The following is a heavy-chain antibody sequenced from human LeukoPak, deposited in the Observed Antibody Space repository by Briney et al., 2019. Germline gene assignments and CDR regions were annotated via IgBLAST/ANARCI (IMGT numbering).Heavy chain of an antibody. Sequence: GGSLRLSCAASGFTFSSYEMNWVRHAPGKGLEWVSYISSSGSTIYYADSVKGRFTISRDNAKNSLYLQMNSLGAEDTAVYYCARGTSGSYNGAFDYYYGMDVWGQGTTVTVSS. CDR1: GFTFSSYE. CDR2: ISSSGSTI. CDR3: ARGTSGSYNGAFDYYYGMDV. V-gene: IGHV3-48*03. D-gene: IGHD1-26*01. J-gene: IGHJ6*02.